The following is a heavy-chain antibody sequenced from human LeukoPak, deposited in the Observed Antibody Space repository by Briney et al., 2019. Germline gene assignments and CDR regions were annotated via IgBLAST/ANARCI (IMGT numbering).Heavy chain of an antibody. V-gene: IGHV1-24*01. D-gene: IGHD1-26*01. CDR2: FDPEDGET. Sequence: GASVKVSCKVFGYTLTELSMHWVRQAPGKGLEWIGGFDPEDGETIYAQKFQGRVTMTEDTSTDTAYMELSSLRSEDTAVYYCATLPPGYSGHTITDYWGQGTLVTVSS. J-gene: IGHJ4*02. CDR3: ATLPPGYSGHTITDY. CDR1: GYTLTELS.